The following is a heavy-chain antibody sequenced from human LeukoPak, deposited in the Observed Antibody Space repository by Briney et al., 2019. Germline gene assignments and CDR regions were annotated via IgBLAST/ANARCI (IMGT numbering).Heavy chain of an antibody. D-gene: IGHD3-22*01. CDR1: GGSISSYY. J-gene: IGHJ5*02. V-gene: IGHV4-59*12. Sequence: SETLSLTCTVSGGSISSYYWSWIRQPPGKGLEWIGYIYYSGSTNYNPSLKSRVTISVDTSKNQFSLKLSSVTAADTAVYYCARAPYYYDSSGYYWPNWFDPWGQGTLVTVSS. CDR3: ARAPYYYDSSGYYWPNWFDP. CDR2: IYYSGST.